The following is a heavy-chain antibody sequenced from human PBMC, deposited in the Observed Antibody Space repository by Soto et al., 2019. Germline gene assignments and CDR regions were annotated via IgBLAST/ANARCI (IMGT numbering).Heavy chain of an antibody. CDR2: INHSGST. CDR1: GGSFSGYY. CDR3: ARGRRWGARQDYYYGMDV. V-gene: IGHV4-34*01. Sequence: KPSETLSLTCAVYGGSFSGYYWSWIRQPPGKGLEWIGEINHSGSTNYNPSLKSRVTISVDTSKNQFSLKLSSVAAADTAVYYCARGRRWGARQDYYYGMDVWGQGTTVTVSS. J-gene: IGHJ6*02. D-gene: IGHD1-26*01.